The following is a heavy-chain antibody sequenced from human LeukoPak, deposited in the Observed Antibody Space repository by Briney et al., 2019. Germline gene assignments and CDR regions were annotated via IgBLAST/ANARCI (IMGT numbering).Heavy chain of an antibody. CDR3: AGGSLGLSAPDY. CDR1: GGTFSSYA. V-gene: IGHV1-69*01. J-gene: IGHJ4*02. Sequence: SVKVSCKASGGTFSSYAISWVRQAPGPGLEWMGGIIPIFGTANYAQKFQGRVTITADESTSTAYMELSSLRSEDTAVYYCAGGSLGLSAPDYWGQGTLVTVSS. D-gene: IGHD1-26*01. CDR2: IIPIFGTA.